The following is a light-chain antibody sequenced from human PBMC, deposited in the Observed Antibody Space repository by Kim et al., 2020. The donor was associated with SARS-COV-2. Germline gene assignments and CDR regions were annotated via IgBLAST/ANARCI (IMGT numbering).Light chain of an antibody. CDR3: QQYGNSIS. Sequence: LSPGERATRSCRASQSVSSSYLAWYQQKPGEAPRLLIYGASSRATGIPDRFSGSGSATDFTLTISRLEPEDFAVYYCQQYGNSISFGQGTRLEIK. CDR2: GAS. V-gene: IGKV3-20*01. CDR1: QSVSSSY. J-gene: IGKJ5*01.